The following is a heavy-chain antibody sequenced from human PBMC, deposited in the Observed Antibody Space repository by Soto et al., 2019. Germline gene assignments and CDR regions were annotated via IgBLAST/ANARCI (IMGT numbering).Heavy chain of an antibody. CDR3: ARTNYYDSSGYYY. CDR2: INHSGST. V-gene: IGHV4-34*01. CDR1: GGSFSGYY. D-gene: IGHD3-22*01. J-gene: IGHJ4*02. Sequence: SETLSLTCAVYGGSFSGYYWSWIRQPPGKGLEWIGEINHSGSTNYNPSLKSRVTISVDTSKNQFSLKLSSVTAADTAVYYCARTNYYDSSGYYYWGQGTLVTVSS.